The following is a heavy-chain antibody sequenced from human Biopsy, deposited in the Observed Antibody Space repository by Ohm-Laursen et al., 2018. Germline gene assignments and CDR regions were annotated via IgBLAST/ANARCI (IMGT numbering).Heavy chain of an antibody. CDR3: ATDFGYCGNNVCSSDFYYGMDV. D-gene: IGHD5/OR15-5a*01. V-gene: IGHV3-21*01. CDR2: IKNSENYT. J-gene: IGHJ6*02. Sequence: SLRLSCAASRITFSRYWMNWVRQAPGKGLEWVSSIKNSENYTYYADSVKGRFIISRDNAKNSLYLQMNGLRVEDTAVYYCATDFGYCGNNVCSSDFYYGMDVWGQGTTVTVSS. CDR1: RITFSRYW.